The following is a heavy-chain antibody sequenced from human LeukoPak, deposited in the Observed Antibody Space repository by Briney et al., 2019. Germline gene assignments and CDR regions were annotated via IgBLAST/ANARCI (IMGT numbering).Heavy chain of an antibody. J-gene: IGHJ1*01. CDR3: AKDEAGYSSE. Sequence: GSLRLSRAASGFTFSSYAMQWVRQAPGKGLEHVSSITSDGGTTYYANSVKGRFTISRDNSKNMVYLQMGSLRDEDMSVYYCAKDEAGYSSEWGQGTLVTVSS. V-gene: IGHV3-64*01. D-gene: IGHD6-19*01. CDR1: GFTFSSYA. CDR2: ITSDGGTT.